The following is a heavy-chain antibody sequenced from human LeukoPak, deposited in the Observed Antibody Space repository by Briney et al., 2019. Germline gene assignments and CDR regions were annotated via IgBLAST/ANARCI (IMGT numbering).Heavy chain of an antibody. D-gene: IGHD2-15*01. V-gene: IGHV3-48*04. Sequence: GGSLRLSCAASGFTFSNYSMNWVRQAPGKGLEWASYISSSSSTIYYADSVKGRFTISRDNAKNTLYLQMNSLRAEDTAVYYCARAKGGYCSGGSCYPIWFDPWGQGTLVTVSS. J-gene: IGHJ5*02. CDR1: GFTFSNYS. CDR2: ISSSSSTI. CDR3: ARAKGGYCSGGSCYPIWFDP.